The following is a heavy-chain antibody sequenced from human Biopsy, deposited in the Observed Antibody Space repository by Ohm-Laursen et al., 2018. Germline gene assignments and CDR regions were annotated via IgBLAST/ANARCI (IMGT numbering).Heavy chain of an antibody. Sequence: ETLSLTCAVYGESFNGYYWSWIRQTPGKGLEWIGEINHSGRTNHNPSLKSRVTISVDTSKNQFSLKVRSVTAADTAVYYCVRGVDYYDPYHYYALDVWGQGTTVTVSS. J-gene: IGHJ6*02. V-gene: IGHV4-34*01. CDR2: INHSGRT. CDR1: GESFNGYY. D-gene: IGHD3-22*01. CDR3: VRGVDYYDPYHYYALDV.